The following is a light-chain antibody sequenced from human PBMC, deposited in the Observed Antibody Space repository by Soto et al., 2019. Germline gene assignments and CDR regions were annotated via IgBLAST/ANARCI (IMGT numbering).Light chain of an antibody. J-gene: IGKJ1*01. CDR2: AAS. V-gene: IGKV1-39*01. Sequence: DIQMTQSPSSLSASVGDRVTITCRASQSISRFLNWYQQKSGKPPQLLIYAASSLKSGVPSRFXGNRTATDITLTISSLQPEDFATYYCQQTYTTPPCTFGQRSKVEIK. CDR1: QSISRF. CDR3: QQTYTTPPCT.